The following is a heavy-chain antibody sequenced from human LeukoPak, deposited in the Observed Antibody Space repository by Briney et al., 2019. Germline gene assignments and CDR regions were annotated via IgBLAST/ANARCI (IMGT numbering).Heavy chain of an antibody. CDR3: ATTPSYSSSWYAPDWFDP. CDR1: GYTLTELS. J-gene: IGHJ5*02. V-gene: IGHV1-24*01. D-gene: IGHD6-13*01. CDR2: FDPEDGET. Sequence: KXSCKXSGYTLTELSTHWVRQAPGKGLEWMGGFDPEDGETIYAQKFQGRVTMTEDTSTDTAYMELSSLRSEDTAVYYCATTPSYSSSWYAPDWFDPWGQGTLVTVSS.